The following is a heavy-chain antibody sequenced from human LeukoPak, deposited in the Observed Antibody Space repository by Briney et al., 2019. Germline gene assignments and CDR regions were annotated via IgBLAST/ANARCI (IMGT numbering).Heavy chain of an antibody. Sequence: SETVSLTCTVSGGSILSYYWSWIRQPPGKGLEWIGYIYYSGSTNYNPSLKSRVIISVDTSKDQFSLKLSSVTAADTAVYYCARYGGNYDAFDIWGQGTMVTVSS. CDR2: IYYSGST. CDR3: ARYGGNYDAFDI. V-gene: IGHV4-59*01. CDR1: GGSILSYY. D-gene: IGHD4-23*01. J-gene: IGHJ3*02.